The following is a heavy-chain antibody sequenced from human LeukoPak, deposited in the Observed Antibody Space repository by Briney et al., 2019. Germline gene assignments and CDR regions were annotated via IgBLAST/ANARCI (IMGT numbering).Heavy chain of an antibody. Sequence: ASVKVSCKSSGYTFTSYGIIWVRQAPGQGLEWMGRISAYNGNTNYAQKLQGRVTMTTDTSTSTAYMELRSLRSDDTAVYYCARRWYYYDSSGLRLHAFDIWGQGTMVTVSS. CDR1: GYTFTSYG. CDR2: ISAYNGNT. CDR3: ARRWYYYDSSGLRLHAFDI. J-gene: IGHJ3*02. D-gene: IGHD3-22*01. V-gene: IGHV1-18*01.